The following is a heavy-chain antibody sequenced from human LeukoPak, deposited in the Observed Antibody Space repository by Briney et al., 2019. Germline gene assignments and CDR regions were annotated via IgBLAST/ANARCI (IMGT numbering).Heavy chain of an antibody. Sequence: SETLSLTCAVSGGSISSSNGWSWVRQPPGKGLEWIGEFYHSESTNYNPSLKRRLTISVDKSKIQFSLKLSSVTAEDTAVYYCARVASPTYCDFWSGSPSYFDYWGQGTLVTVSS. CDR2: FYHSEST. J-gene: IGHJ4*02. D-gene: IGHD3-3*01. CDR3: ARVASPTYCDFWSGSPSYFDY. CDR1: GGSISSSNG. V-gene: IGHV4-4*02.